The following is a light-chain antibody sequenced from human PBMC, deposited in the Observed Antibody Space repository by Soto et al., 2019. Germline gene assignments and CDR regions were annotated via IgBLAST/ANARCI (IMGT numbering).Light chain of an antibody. Sequence: DIQMTQSPSSLSASVGDRVTITCRASQSISSYLNWYQQKPGKAPKLLIYAASSLQSGVPSRFSGSGSGTDFTLTISSLQPEDFASYYCQQSYSTPQGITFGHGTRLEIK. V-gene: IGKV1-39*01. CDR3: QQSYSTPQGIT. CDR2: AAS. CDR1: QSISSY. J-gene: IGKJ5*01.